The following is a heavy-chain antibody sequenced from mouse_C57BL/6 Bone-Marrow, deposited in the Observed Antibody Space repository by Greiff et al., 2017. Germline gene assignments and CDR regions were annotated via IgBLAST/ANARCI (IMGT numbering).Heavy chain of an antibody. V-gene: IGHV6-3*01. CDR2: IRLKSDNYAT. J-gene: IGHJ4*01. Sequence: EVKLEESGGGLVQPGGSMKLSCVASGFTFSNYWMNWVRQSPEKGLEWVAQIRLKSDNYATHYAEPVKGRFTISRDDSKSSVYLQMNNLRAGDTGIYYCEDGYGKDAMDYWGQGTSVTVSS. D-gene: IGHD1-1*01. CDR1: GFTFSNYW. CDR3: EDGYGKDAMDY.